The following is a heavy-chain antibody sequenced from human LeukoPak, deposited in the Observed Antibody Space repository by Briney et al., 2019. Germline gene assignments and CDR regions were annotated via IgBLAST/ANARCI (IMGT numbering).Heavy chain of an antibody. CDR3: ATPRDGYNQFDY. CDR1: GYTLTELS. V-gene: IGHV1-24*01. Sequence: ASVKVPCKVSGYTLTELSMHWVRQAPGKGLEWMGGFDPEDGETIYAQKFQGRVTMTEDTSTDTAYMELSSLRSEDTAVYYCATPRDGYNQFDYWGQRTLVTVSS. J-gene: IGHJ4*02. CDR2: FDPEDGET. D-gene: IGHD5-24*01.